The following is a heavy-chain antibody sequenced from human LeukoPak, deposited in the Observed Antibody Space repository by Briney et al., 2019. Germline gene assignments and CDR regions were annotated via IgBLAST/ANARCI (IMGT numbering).Heavy chain of an antibody. J-gene: IGHJ4*02. CDR3: ARHYYDTSGYYGRDYFDY. V-gene: IGHV3-7*01. Sequence: GGSLRLSCAASGFTFSYYWMSWVRQAPGRGPEWVANIKQDGTEKYYVDSVKGRFTISRDNAKNSLYLQMNSLRAEDTAVYYCARHYYDTSGYYGRDYFDYWGQGTLVTVSS. CDR2: IKQDGTEK. CDR1: GFTFSYYW. D-gene: IGHD3-22*01.